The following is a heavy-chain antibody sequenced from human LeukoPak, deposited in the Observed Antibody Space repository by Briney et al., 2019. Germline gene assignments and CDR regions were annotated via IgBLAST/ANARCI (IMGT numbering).Heavy chain of an antibody. CDR2: IYYSGST. J-gene: IGHJ3*02. V-gene: IGHV4-59*01. CDR1: GGSSSSSY. CDR3: ARDTSDAFDI. Sequence: SETLSLTCTVSGGSSSSSYWSWIRQPPGKGLEWIGYIYYSGSTNYNPSLKSRVTISVDTSKNQFSLKLSSVTAADTAVYYCARDTSDAFDIWGQGTMVTVSS.